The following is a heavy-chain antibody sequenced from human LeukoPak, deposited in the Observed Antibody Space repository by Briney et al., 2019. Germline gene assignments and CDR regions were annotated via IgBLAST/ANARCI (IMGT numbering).Heavy chain of an antibody. V-gene: IGHV3-30*18. CDR3: AKDRYSYAFEYSDS. D-gene: IGHD5-18*01. J-gene: IGHJ4*02. CDR1: AFTFSSYG. Sequence: GGSLRLSCAASAFTFSSYGMHWVRQAPGKGLDWVAVISNDGSKKYYADSVKGRFTISRDNSKNTLSLQVSSLRTEDTAVYYCAKDRYSYAFEYSDSWGQGTLVTVSS. CDR2: ISNDGSKK.